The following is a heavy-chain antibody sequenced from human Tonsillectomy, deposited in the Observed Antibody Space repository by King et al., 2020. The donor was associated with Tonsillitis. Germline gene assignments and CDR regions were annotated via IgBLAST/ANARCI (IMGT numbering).Heavy chain of an antibody. D-gene: IGHD6-19*01. Sequence: VQLVESGGGVVQPGRSLRLSCAASGFTFSSYAMHWVRQAPGKGLEWVAVISYDGSNKYYADSVKGRFTISRDNSKNTLYLQMNSLRAEDTAVYYCARETAYSSGWYGNYYYYGMDVWGQGTTVTVSS. CDR3: ARETAYSSGWYGNYYYYGMDV. V-gene: IGHV3-30-3*01. CDR1: GFTFSSYA. J-gene: IGHJ6*02. CDR2: ISYDGSNK.